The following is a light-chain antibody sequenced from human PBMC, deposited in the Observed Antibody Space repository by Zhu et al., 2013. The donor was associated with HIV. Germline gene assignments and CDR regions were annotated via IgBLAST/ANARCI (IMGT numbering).Light chain of an antibody. V-gene: IGKV3-11*01. CDR3: QQYGSSPLT. Sequence: EIVLTQSPATLSLSPGERATLSCRASQSVSSYLAWYQQKPGQAPRLLIYDASNRATGIPARFSGSGSGTDFTLTISSLEPEDFAVYYCQQYGSSPLTFGG. CDR2: DAS. J-gene: IGKJ4*01. CDR1: QSVSSY.